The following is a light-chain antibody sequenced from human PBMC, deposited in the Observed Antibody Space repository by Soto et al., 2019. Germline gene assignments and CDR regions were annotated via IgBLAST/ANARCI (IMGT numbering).Light chain of an antibody. CDR2: GAS. CDR1: QSVDSSY. CDR3: QQYGSSPRFT. J-gene: IGKJ3*01. Sequence: EIVLTQSPGTLSLSPGERAALSCRASQSVDSSYLAWYQQKPGQAPRLLIYGASRRATGIPDRFSGSRSGTDFTLTISRLEPEDFAVYYCQQYGSSPRFTFGPGTKVDIK. V-gene: IGKV3-20*01.